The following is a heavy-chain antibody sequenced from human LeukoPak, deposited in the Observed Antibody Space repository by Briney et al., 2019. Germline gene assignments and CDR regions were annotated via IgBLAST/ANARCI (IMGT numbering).Heavy chain of an antibody. CDR3: ARDTRSLMDV. Sequence: GSLRLSCAASGFTFSSYAMSWVRQAPGKGLEWVSYISSNSATMYYADSVKGRFTISRDNAKNSLFLQMNSLRAEDTAVYYCARDTRSLMDVWGQGTTVTVSS. CDR2: ISSNSATM. J-gene: IGHJ6*02. CDR1: GFTFSSYA. V-gene: IGHV3-48*01. D-gene: IGHD3-16*02.